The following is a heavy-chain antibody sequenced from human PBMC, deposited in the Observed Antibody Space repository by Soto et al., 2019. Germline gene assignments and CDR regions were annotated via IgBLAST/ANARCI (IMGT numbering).Heavy chain of an antibody. CDR3: AKDSPLHGEFGMVRGVINY. J-gene: IGHJ4*02. CDR2: ISYDGSSK. CDR1: GFTFSSYG. D-gene: IGHD3-10*01. V-gene: IGHV3-30*18. Sequence: PGGSLRLSCAASGFTFSSYGMHWVRQAPGKGLEWVAVISYDGSSKYYADSVKGRFTISRDNSKNTLYLQMNSLRAEDTAVYYCAKDSPLHGEFGMVRGVINYWGQGTLVTVSS.